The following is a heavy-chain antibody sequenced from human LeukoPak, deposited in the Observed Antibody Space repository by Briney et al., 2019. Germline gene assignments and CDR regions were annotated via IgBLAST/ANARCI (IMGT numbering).Heavy chain of an antibody. J-gene: IGHJ5*02. CDR2: IYTSGST. CDR3: ARHGYYRGWFDP. Sequence: KPSETLSLTCTVSGDSISNFYWSWIRQPAGKGLEWIGRIYTSGSTNYNPSLKSRVTMSVDTSKNQFSLKLSSVTAADTAVYYCARHGYYRGWFDPWGQGTLVTVSS. V-gene: IGHV4-4*07. D-gene: IGHD3-22*01. CDR1: GDSISNFY.